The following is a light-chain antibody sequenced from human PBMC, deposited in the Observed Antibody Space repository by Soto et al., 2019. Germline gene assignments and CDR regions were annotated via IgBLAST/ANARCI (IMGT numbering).Light chain of an antibody. J-gene: IGLJ2*01. CDR1: SSDVGAFNY. CDR3: SSYAGSNNWV. Sequence: QSVLTQPASVSGSPGQAITISCSGTSSDVGAFNYVSWYQQHPGKAPKLMIYEVSKRPSGVPDRFSGSKSGNTASLTVSGLQAEDEADYYCSSYAGSNNWVFGGGTKVTVL. V-gene: IGLV2-8*01. CDR2: EVS.